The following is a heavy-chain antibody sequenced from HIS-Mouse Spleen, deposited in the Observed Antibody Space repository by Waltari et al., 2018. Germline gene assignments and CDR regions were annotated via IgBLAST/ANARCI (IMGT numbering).Heavy chain of an antibody. CDR1: AFSLSTIGMC. J-gene: IGHJ4*02. CDR3: ARIQAGKLELPFDY. CDR2: IDWDDDK. D-gene: IGHD1-7*01. V-gene: IGHV2-70*15. Sequence: QVTLRESGPARVKPTQTLTLTCTFSAFSLSTIGMCVIWIPQPPGKALEWLARIDWDDDKYYSTSLKTRLTISKDTSKNQVVLTMTNMDPVDTATYYCARIQAGKLELPFDYWGQGTLVTVSS.